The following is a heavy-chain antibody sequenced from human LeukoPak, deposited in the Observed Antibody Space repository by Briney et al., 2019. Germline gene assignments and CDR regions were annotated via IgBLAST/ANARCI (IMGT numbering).Heavy chain of an antibody. V-gene: IGHV3-21*01. D-gene: IGHD3-22*01. Sequence: GWSLRLSCAASGFTFSSFSMNWVRQAPGKGLEWVSSISTTSSYTYYADSVKGRFTISRDNAKNSLYLQMNSLRAEDTAVYYCARGAFPGKRYDSSGYNWFDPWGQGTLVTVSS. CDR2: ISTTSSYT. CDR1: GFTFSSFS. J-gene: IGHJ5*02. CDR3: ARGAFPGKRYDSSGYNWFDP.